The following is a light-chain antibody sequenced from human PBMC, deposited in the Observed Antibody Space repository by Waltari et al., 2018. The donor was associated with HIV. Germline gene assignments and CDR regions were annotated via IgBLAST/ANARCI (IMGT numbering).Light chain of an antibody. J-gene: IGLJ1*01. Sequence: QSALTQPPSVSASPGQSITLACAGTRRDIVGNSTVSWYQQHPGKAPKLIIYEVNNRPSGVPNRFSGSKSGDTASLTITGVEAEDEADYYCRSYTSTSTPHVFGTGTKVTVL. CDR2: EVN. CDR1: RRDIVGNST. CDR3: RSYTSTSTPHV. V-gene: IGLV2-14*01.